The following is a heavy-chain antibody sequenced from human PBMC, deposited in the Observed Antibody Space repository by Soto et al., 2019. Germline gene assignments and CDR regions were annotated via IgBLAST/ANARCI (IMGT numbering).Heavy chain of an antibody. V-gene: IGHV3-23*01. Sequence: EVQLLESGGGLVQPGGSLRLSCAASGFTFSSYAMSWVRQAPGKGLEWVSAISGSGGSTYYADSVKGRFTISRDNSKNTLYLQTNILRAEDTAVYYCAKGRGYCSSTSCYVGSDYWGQGTLVTVSS. J-gene: IGHJ4*02. D-gene: IGHD2-2*01. CDR1: GFTFSSYA. CDR3: AKGRGYCSSTSCYVGSDY. CDR2: ISGSGGST.